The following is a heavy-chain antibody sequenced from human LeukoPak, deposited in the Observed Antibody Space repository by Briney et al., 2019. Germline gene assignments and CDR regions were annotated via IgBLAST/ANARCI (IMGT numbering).Heavy chain of an antibody. D-gene: IGHD3-3*01. CDR3: AREDTIFGVVIGAYYYMDV. V-gene: IGHV3-21*01. J-gene: IGHJ6*03. Sequence: GGSLRLSCAASGFTFSSYSMNWVRQAPGKGLEWVSSISSSSSYIYYADSVKGRFTISRDNAKNSLYLQMNSLRAKDTAVYYCAREDTIFGVVIGAYYYMDVWGKGTTVTVSS. CDR2: ISSSSSYI. CDR1: GFTFSSYS.